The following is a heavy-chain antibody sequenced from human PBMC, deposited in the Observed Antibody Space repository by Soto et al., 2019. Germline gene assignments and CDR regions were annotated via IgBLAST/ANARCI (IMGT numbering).Heavy chain of an antibody. CDR2: IVPVFGSV. CDR3: ARPANIAGRAGDHYYYYGMDV. V-gene: IGHV1-69*06. Sequence: SVKVSCKTSEGSFSNYAISWVRQAPGQGLEWMGGIVPVFGSVKYAQNFHGRVTLTADTVTTTAYMELSSLRSDDTAVYYCARPANIAGRAGDHYYYYGMDVWGQGTTVTVSS. CDR1: EGSFSNYA. D-gene: IGHD1-26*01. J-gene: IGHJ6*02.